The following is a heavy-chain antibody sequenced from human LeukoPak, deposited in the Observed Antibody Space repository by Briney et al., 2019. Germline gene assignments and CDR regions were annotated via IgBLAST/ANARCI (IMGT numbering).Heavy chain of an antibody. V-gene: IGHV4-34*01. D-gene: IGHD6-13*01. J-gene: IGHJ6*02. Sequence: SETLSLTCAVYGGSFSGYYWSWIRQPPGKGLEWLGEINHSGSTNYNPSLKSRVTISVDTSKNQFSLKLSSVTAADTAVCYCARDRRYSSSWYRGGYYYYGMDVWGQGTTVTVSS. CDR3: ARDRRYSSSWYRGGYYYYGMDV. CDR2: INHSGST. CDR1: GGSFSGYY.